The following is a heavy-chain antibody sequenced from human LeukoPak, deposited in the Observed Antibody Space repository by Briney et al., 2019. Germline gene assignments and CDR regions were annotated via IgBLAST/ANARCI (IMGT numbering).Heavy chain of an antibody. J-gene: IGHJ3*02. V-gene: IGHV3-7*01. Sequence: PGGSLRLSCAASGFTFSNYWMSWVRQAPGKGLEWVANIKQDGSEKYYVDSVKGRFTVSRDNAKNSLYLQMNSLRAEDTAVVYCARGGMVRRVMGAFDIWGQGTLVTVSS. CDR1: GFTFSNYW. D-gene: IGHD3-10*01. CDR2: IKQDGSEK. CDR3: ARGGMVRRVMGAFDI.